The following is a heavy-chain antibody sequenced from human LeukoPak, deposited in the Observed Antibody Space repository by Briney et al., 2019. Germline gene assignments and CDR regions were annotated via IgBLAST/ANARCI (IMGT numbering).Heavy chain of an antibody. D-gene: IGHD4-17*01. J-gene: IGHJ4*02. CDR3: ARTSARYGDHLDS. CDR1: GASISSYY. V-gene: IGHV4-59*08. Sequence: PSETLSLTCSVSGASISSYYWNWIRQPPGKGLEWIGYLYNSGSTNYNPSLKSRVTTSLDRSKNQFSPNLSSVTAADTAVYYCARTSARYGDHLDSWGQGTLVTVSS. CDR2: LYNSGST.